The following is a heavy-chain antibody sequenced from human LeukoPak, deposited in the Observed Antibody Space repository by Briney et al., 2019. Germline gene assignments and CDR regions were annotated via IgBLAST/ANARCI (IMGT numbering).Heavy chain of an antibody. Sequence: PGGSLRLSCAASGFTFDDYAMHWVRQAPGKGLAWVSGISWNSGSIGYADSVKGRFTISRDNSKNTLYLQMNSLRAEDTAVYYCAKSSSSSWYSGDWFDPWGQGTLVTVSS. J-gene: IGHJ5*02. V-gene: IGHV3-9*01. CDR3: AKSSSSSWYSGDWFDP. D-gene: IGHD6-13*01. CDR2: ISWNSGSI. CDR1: GFTFDDYA.